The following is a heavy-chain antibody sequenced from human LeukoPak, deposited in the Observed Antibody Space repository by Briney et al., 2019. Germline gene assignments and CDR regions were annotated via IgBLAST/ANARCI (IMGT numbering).Heavy chain of an antibody. Sequence: GGSLRLSCAASGFSLSFYDMHWVRQTTGKGLEWVSAIGTAGDTYYPGSVKGRFTISRDNAKNSLYLQMNSLRAGDTGVYYCARDKRGATLNYYFDLWGRGSLVAVSS. D-gene: IGHD4-11*01. CDR1: GFSLSFYD. J-gene: IGHJ2*01. CDR3: ARDKRGATLNYYFDL. CDR2: IGTAGDT. V-gene: IGHV3-13*01.